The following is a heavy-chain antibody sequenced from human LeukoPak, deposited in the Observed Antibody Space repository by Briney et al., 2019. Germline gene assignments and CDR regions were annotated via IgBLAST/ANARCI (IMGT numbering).Heavy chain of an antibody. V-gene: IGHV4-39*07. Sequence: PSETLSLTCTVSGGSISSSSYYWGWIRQPPGKGLEWIGSIYYSGSTYYNPSLKSRVTISVDTSKNQFSLKLSSVTAADTAVYYCANEVYGDYVGRAFDIWGQGTMVTVSS. CDR1: GGSISSSSYY. CDR2: IYYSGST. J-gene: IGHJ3*02. CDR3: ANEVYGDYVGRAFDI. D-gene: IGHD4-17*01.